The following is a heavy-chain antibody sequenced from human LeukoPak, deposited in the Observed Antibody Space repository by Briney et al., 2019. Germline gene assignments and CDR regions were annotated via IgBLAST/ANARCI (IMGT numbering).Heavy chain of an antibody. CDR3: ARGGIAARFAY. V-gene: IGHV3-48*03. CDR1: GFTFSSYE. Sequence: GGSLRLSCAAFGFTFSSYEMNWVRQAPGKGLEWVSYISSGSSSIFYADSVKGRFTISRDNAKNSLYLQMNSLRVEDTAVYYCARGGIAARFAYWGQGTLVTVSS. D-gene: IGHD6-6*01. J-gene: IGHJ4*02. CDR2: ISSGSSSI.